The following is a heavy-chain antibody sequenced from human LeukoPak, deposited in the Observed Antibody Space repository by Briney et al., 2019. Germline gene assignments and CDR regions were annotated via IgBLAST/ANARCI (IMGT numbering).Heavy chain of an antibody. D-gene: IGHD3-22*01. Sequence: SETLSLTCAVYGGSFSGYYWSRIRQPPGKGLEWIGEINHSGSTNYNPSLKSRVTISVDTSKNQFSLKLSSVTAADTAVYYCARGFGITMIPRGYYFDYWGQGTLVTVSS. CDR3: ARGFGITMIPRGYYFDY. CDR2: INHSGST. V-gene: IGHV4-34*01. J-gene: IGHJ4*02. CDR1: GGSFSGYY.